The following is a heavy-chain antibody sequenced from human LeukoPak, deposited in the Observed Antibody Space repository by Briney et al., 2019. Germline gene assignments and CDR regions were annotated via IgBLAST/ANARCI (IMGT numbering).Heavy chain of an antibody. D-gene: IGHD4-11*01. J-gene: IGHJ6*03. CDR1: GYTFTSYD. Sequence: GASVTVSCKASGYTFTSYDINWVRQATGQGLEWVGWMNPSSGNTGYAQKFKGRVTMTRNTSISTAYMELSSLRSEDTAVYYCARGGSSNVYYYYMDVWGKGTTVTVSS. V-gene: IGHV1-8*01. CDR3: ARGGSSNVYYYYMDV. CDR2: MNPSSGNT.